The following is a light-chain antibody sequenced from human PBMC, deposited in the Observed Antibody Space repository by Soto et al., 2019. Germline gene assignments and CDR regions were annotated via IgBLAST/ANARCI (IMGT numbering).Light chain of an antibody. CDR2: DAS. CDR3: QQYGSSPRT. V-gene: IGKV3-20*01. Sequence: IVLTQSPGTLSLSPGERATLSCRASETVNNAYLAWYQQKPGQAPRLLIYDASIRATGIPDRFSGSGSGTVFTLTISRLQPEDFAVYYCQQYGSSPRTFGQGTKVEIQ. J-gene: IGKJ1*01. CDR1: ETVNNAY.